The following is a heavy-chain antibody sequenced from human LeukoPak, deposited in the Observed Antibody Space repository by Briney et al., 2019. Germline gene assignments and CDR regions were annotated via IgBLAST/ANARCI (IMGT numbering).Heavy chain of an antibody. D-gene: IGHD1-7*01. J-gene: IGHJ5*02. CDR2: SNAGNGNT. V-gene: IGHV1-3*02. CDR3: ARDQRELRYNWFDP. Sequence: VASVKVSCKASGYTFTSYAMHWVRQAPGQRLEWMGWSNAGNGNTKYSQEFQGRVTITRDTSASTAYMELSSLRSDDTAVYYCARDQRELRYNWFDPWGQGTLVTVSS. CDR1: GYTFTSYA.